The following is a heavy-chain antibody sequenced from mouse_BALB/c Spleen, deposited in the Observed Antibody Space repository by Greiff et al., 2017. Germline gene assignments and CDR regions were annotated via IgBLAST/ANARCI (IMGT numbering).Heavy chain of an antibody. CDR1: GYTFSSYW. V-gene: IGHV1-9*01. CDR3: AREGNYVGLAY. J-gene: IGHJ3*01. D-gene: IGHD2-1*01. Sequence: QVQLQESGAELMKPGASVKISCKATGYTFSSYWIQWVKQRPGHGLEWIGEILPGSGSTNYNQKFKGKATFTADTSSNTAYMPLSSLTSEDSAVYYCAREGNYVGLAYWGQGTLVTVSA. CDR2: ILPGSGST.